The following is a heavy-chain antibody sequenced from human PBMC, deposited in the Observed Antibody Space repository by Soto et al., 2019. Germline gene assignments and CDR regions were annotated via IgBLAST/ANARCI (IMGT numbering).Heavy chain of an antibody. CDR2: INPNSGGT. CDR1: GYTFTGYY. Sequence: ASVKVSCKASGYTFTGYYMHWVRQAPGQGLEWMGWINPNSGGTNYAQKFQGWVTMTRDTSISIAYMELSRLRSDDTAVYYCARGDGDCSGGSCSAFDIWGQGTMVTVSS. J-gene: IGHJ3*02. D-gene: IGHD2-15*01. CDR3: ARGDGDCSGGSCSAFDI. V-gene: IGHV1-2*04.